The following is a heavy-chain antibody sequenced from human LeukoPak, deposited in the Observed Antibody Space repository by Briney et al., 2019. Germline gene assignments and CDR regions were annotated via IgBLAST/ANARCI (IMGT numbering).Heavy chain of an antibody. CDR3: AREITGFYHYYYYYMDV. V-gene: IGHV4-59*01. CDR1: GGSITSNY. J-gene: IGHJ6*03. CDR2: ISSSGST. Sequence: SETLSLTCTVSGGSITSNYWSWIRQPPGKGQEWIGYISSSGSTKYNPSLESRVTISLDTSKNQFSLRVNSVTAADTAVYYCAREITGFYHYYYYYMDVWGEGTTVTVSS. D-gene: IGHD2-8*02.